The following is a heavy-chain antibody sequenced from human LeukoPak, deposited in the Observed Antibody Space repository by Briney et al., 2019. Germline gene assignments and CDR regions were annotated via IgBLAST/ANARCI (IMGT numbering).Heavy chain of an antibody. CDR1: GFTFSSYA. D-gene: IGHD3-10*01. Sequence: PGGSLRLSCAASGFTFSSYAMSWVRQPPGKGLECVSAISGSGGSTYYADSVKGRFTISRDNSKNTLYLQMNSLRAEDTAVYYCAKDRTWCMVRGVIHDYWGQGTLVTVSS. CDR2: ISGSGGST. V-gene: IGHV3-23*01. CDR3: AKDRTWCMVRGVIHDY. J-gene: IGHJ4*02.